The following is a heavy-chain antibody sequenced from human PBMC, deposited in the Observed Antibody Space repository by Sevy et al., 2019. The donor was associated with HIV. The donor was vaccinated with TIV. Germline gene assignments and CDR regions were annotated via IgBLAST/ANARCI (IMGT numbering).Heavy chain of an antibody. J-gene: IGHJ3*02. D-gene: IGHD3-10*01. CDR3: ARPYGSGSWEAFDI. Sequence: GGSLRLSCAASGFTFSTYTMNWVRQAPGKGLEWVSSISSNSNYIYYADSVKGRFTISRDNAKNSLYLQMNSLRAEDTAVYYCARPYGSGSWEAFDIWGQGTMVTVSS. CDR1: GFTFSTYT. CDR2: ISSNSNYI. V-gene: IGHV3-21*01.